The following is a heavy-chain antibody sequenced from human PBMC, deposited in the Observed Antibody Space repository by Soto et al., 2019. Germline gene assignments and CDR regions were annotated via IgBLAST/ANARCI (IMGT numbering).Heavy chain of an antibody. D-gene: IGHD2-8*01. CDR1: GFIVSTYA. CDR2: IHGSGGSDET. V-gene: IGHV3-23*01. J-gene: IGHJ6*02. Sequence: EVQLLESGGDLVQSGGSPRLSCVASGFIVSTYAMTWVRQAPGKGPEWVSGIHGSGGSDETFYAGSVKGRFTLSRDNSKNTVYLQMNSLRDEDTAVYYCAKSLTQWTYGMHVWGQGTTVIVSS. CDR3: AKSLTQWTYGMHV.